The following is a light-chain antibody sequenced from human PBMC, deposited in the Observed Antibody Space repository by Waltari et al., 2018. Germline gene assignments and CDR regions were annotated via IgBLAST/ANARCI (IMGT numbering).Light chain of an antibody. CDR1: NSNIERNP. Sequence: QSVLTQPPSASGTPGPPVTISCSGTNSNIERNPVFRYQQLPGTAPKLLIYRSNRRPSGVPDRFSGSKSGTSASLAISGLRSEDEADYYCAAWDDSLSVSYVFGSGTKVTV. CDR3: AAWDDSLSVSYV. J-gene: IGLJ1*01. V-gene: IGLV1-47*01. CDR2: RSN.